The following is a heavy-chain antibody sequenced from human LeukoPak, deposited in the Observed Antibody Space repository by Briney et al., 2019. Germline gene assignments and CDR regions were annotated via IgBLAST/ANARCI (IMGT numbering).Heavy chain of an antibody. CDR2: ICTDGSMK. J-gene: IGHJ3*02. Sequence: HPGGSLRLSCSTSGFTFSTYGMNWVCQAPGKGLEWVAIICTDGSMKYYADSVKGRVTISRDNSTNTLHLQMNSLRAEDTAVYYCVGSSGWSYDPLDIWGQGTVVTVSS. CDR1: GFTFSTYG. V-gene: IGHV3-33*01. D-gene: IGHD6-19*01. CDR3: VGSSGWSYDPLDI.